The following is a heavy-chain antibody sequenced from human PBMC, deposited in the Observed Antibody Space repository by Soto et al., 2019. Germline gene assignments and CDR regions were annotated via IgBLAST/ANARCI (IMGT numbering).Heavy chain of an antibody. Sequence: GGSLRLSCAGSGFTLSSYWMSWVRQAPGKGLEWVANIKQDGSEMYYVDSVKGRFTISRDNTKNSLYLQMNSLRAEDTAVYYCARDPKYSSSPGDYWGQGTLVTVSS. D-gene: IGHD6-6*01. CDR2: IKQDGSEM. CDR3: ARDPKYSSSPGDY. J-gene: IGHJ4*02. CDR1: GFTLSSYW. V-gene: IGHV3-7*01.